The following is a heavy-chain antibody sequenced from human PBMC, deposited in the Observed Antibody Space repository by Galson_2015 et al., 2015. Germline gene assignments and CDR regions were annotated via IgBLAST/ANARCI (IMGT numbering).Heavy chain of an antibody. CDR1: GGTSSSYT. J-gene: IGHJ6*02. CDR3: ARDPRRYCSSTSCSDYGMDV. CDR2: IIPILGIA. Sequence: SVKVSCKASGGTSSSYTISWVRQAPGQGLEWMGRIIPILGIANYAQKFQGRVTITADKSTSTAYMELSSLRSEDTAVYYCARDPRRYCSSTSCSDYGMDVWGQGTTVTVSS. V-gene: IGHV1-69*04. D-gene: IGHD2-2*01.